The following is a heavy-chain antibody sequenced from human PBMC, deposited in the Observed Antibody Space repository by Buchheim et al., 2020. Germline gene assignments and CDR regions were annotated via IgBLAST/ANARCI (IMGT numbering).Heavy chain of an antibody. V-gene: IGHV3-48*04. CDR3: ARDGSSWYLGVFDY. J-gene: IGHJ4*02. CDR2: ISSSSTI. CDR1: GFTFSSYS. Sequence: EVQLVESGGGLVQPGGSLRLSCAASGFTFSSYSMNWVRQAPGKGLEWVSYISSSSTIYYADSVKGRFTISRDNAKNSLYLQMNSLRAEDMAVYYCARDGSSWYLGVFDYWGQGTL. D-gene: IGHD6-13*01.